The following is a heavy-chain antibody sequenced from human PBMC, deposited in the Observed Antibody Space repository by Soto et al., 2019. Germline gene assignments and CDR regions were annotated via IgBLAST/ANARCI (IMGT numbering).Heavy chain of an antibody. V-gene: IGHV1-69*02. D-gene: IGHD3-10*01. J-gene: IGHJ3*02. CDR2: IIPILGIA. CDR3: ASRPAGYYYGPGSYADI. CDR1: GGTFSSYT. Sequence: SVKVSCKASGGTFSSYTISWVRQAPGQGLEWMGRIIPILGIANYAQKFQGRVTITADKSTSTAYMELSSLRSGDTAVYYCASRPAGYYYGPGSYADIWGQGTMVTVSS.